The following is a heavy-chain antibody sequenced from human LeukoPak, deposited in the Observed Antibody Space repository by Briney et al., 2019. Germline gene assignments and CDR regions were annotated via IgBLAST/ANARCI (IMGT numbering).Heavy chain of an antibody. J-gene: IGHJ5*02. D-gene: IGHD3-22*01. Sequence: PGGFLRLSCAASGFTFSSYSMNWVRQAPGKGLEWVSSISSSGSYIYYADSVKGRFTISRDNAKNSLYLQMNSLRAEDTAVYYCAREYYYDSSGYYGWFDPWGQGTLVTVSS. CDR3: AREYYYDSSGYYGWFDP. CDR2: ISSSGSYI. CDR1: GFTFSSYS. V-gene: IGHV3-21*01.